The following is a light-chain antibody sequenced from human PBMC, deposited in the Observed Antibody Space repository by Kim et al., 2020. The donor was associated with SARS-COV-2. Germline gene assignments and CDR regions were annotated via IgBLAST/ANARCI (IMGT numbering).Light chain of an antibody. CDR2: GRN. J-gene: IGLJ2*01. Sequence: SSELTQDPAVSVALGQTVRITCQGDSLRSYYATWYQQKPRQAPVLVMYGRNNRPSGIPDRFSGSTSGNTASLTISGAQAADEADFYCQSRNSGGNVVFGGGTQLTVL. V-gene: IGLV3-19*01. CDR3: QSRNSGGNVV. CDR1: SLRSYY.